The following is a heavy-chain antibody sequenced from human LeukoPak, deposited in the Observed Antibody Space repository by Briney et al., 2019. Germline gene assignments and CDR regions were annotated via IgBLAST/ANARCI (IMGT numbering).Heavy chain of an antibody. CDR2: ISISSNYI. D-gene: IGHD3-3*01. V-gene: IGHV3-21*01. J-gene: IGHJ3*02. CDR1: GFTFSRYS. CDR3: ARGSRFGVVGRDAFDI. Sequence: GGSLRLSCAASGFTFSRYSMNWVRQAPGKGLEWVSSISISSNYIYYADSVKGRFTISRDNAKNSLYLQVNSLRAEDTAVYYCARGSRFGVVGRDAFDIWGQGTMVTVSS.